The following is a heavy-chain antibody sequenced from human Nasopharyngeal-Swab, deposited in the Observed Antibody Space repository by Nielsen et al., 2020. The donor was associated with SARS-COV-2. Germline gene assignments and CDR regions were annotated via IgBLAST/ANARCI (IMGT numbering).Heavy chain of an antibody. Sequence: GGSLRLSCAASGFTFSSYAMSWVRQAPGKGLEWVSAISGSGGSTYYADPVKGRFTISRDNSKNTLYLQMNSLRAEDTAVYYCAKDRKATYYYGSGSLDYWGQGTLVTVSS. CDR2: ISGSGGST. D-gene: IGHD3-10*01. CDR1: GFTFSSYA. J-gene: IGHJ4*02. V-gene: IGHV3-23*01. CDR3: AKDRKATYYYGSGSLDY.